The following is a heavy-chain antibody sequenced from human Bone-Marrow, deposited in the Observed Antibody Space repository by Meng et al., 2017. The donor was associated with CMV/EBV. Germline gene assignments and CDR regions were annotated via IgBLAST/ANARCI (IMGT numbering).Heavy chain of an antibody. D-gene: IGHD2-2*02. V-gene: IGHV1-2*02. CDR2: INPNSGGT. J-gene: IGHJ5*02. CDR1: GYTFTGYY. CDR3: ARDVRCSSTSCYTYWFDP. Sequence: ASVKVSCKASGYTFTGYYMHWVRQAPGQGLEWMGWINPNSGGTNYAQKFQGRVTMTRDTSISTAYMELSRLRSDDTAVYYCARDVRCSSTSCYTYWFDPWGQGTLVTVSS.